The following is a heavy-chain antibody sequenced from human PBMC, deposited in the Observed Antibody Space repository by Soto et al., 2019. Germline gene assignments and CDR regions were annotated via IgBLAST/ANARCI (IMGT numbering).Heavy chain of an antibody. J-gene: IGHJ5*01. CDR3: ARVRQGCSDNNCYFDP. CDR1: GGSVRAPDW. CDR2: VHISGHS. Sequence: SETLSLTCTLSGGSVRAPDWEPWFRQSPDKGLEWIAEVHISGHSNYNPSLRSRVSVSIDSSKNQFYLNLNSVTAADTAIYYCARVRQGCSDNNCYFDPWGQGTKVTVSS. V-gene: IGHV4-4*02. D-gene: IGHD1-1*01.